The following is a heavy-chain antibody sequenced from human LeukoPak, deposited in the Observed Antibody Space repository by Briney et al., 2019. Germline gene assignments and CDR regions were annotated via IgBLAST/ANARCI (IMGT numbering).Heavy chain of an antibody. CDR1: GFAFGDYA. V-gene: IGHV3-9*01. CDR2: ISWNSGSI. CDR3: AKDVLTATTFDSGMNV. Sequence: PGGSLRLSCAASGFAFGDYAMHWLRHAPGKGLEWFSGISWNSGSIGYADSVKGRFTISRDNAKNSLYLQMNSLRAEDTALYYCAKDVLTATTFDSGMNVWGQGTTVTVSS. D-gene: IGHD1-20*01. J-gene: IGHJ6*02.